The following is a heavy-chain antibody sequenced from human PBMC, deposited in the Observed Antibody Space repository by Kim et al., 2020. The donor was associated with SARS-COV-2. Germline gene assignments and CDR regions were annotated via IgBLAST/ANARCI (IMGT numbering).Heavy chain of an antibody. CDR3: ARDNWGTLDY. D-gene: IGHD7-27*01. CDR2: INPDGSIT. Sequence: GGSLRLSCAASGFSFSGYWMHWARQVPGKGLVWVSQINPDGSITRYADSVKGRFTVSRDNAKNTLYLQMNSLRAEDTAVFYCARDNWGTLDYLGQGNLVTVSS. J-gene: IGHJ4*02. V-gene: IGHV3-74*01. CDR1: GFSFSGYW.